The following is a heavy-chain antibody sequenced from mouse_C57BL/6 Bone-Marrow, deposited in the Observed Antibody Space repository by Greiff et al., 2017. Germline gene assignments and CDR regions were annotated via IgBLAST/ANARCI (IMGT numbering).Heavy chain of an antibody. CDR3: ARTIYYENYDY. V-gene: IGHV1-80*01. CDR1: GYAFSSYW. D-gene: IGHD2-1*01. CDR2: IYPGDGDT. J-gene: IGHJ2*01. Sequence: VQLQESGPELVKPGASVKISCKASGYAFSSYWMNWVKQRTGKGLEWIGQIYPGDGDTNYNGKFQGKATLTAAKSSSTAYMQLHSLTSEDSAVYFNARTIYYENYDYWGQGTTLTVSS.